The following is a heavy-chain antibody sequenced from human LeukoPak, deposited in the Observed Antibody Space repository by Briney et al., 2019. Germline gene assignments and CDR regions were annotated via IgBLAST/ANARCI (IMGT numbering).Heavy chain of an antibody. J-gene: IGHJ5*02. D-gene: IGHD3-22*01. V-gene: IGHV4-30-4*01. CDR1: GGSISSGDYY. CDR3: ARPYYYDSRIDP. CDR2: MYYSGST. Sequence: SETLSLTCTGSGGSISSGDYYWSWIRQPPGKGLEWIAYMYYSGSTYYNPSLKSRVTMSADTSKNQLSLKLSSVTAADTAVYYCARPYYYDSRIDPWGQGILVTVSS.